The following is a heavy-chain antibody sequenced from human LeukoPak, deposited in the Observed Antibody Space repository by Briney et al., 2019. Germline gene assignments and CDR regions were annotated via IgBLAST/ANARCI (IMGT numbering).Heavy chain of an antibody. CDR3: ARGPFGKATGIDY. J-gene: IGHJ4*02. D-gene: IGHD5-24*01. CDR2: IYTSGST. CDR1: GGSISSGSYY. V-gene: IGHV4-61*02. Sequence: SQTLSLTCTVSGGSISSGSYYWSWIRQPAGKGLEWIGRIYTSGSTNYNPSLKSRVTISVDTSKNQFSLELSSVTAADTAGYYCARGPFGKATGIDYWGQGTLVTVSS.